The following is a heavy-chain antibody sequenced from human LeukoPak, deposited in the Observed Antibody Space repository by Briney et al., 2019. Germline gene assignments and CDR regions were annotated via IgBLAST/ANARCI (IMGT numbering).Heavy chain of an antibody. CDR1: GGSISGYY. Sequence: PSETLSLTCSVSGGSISGYYWTWIRQPPGKGLEWIGYIFYSGSTNYNPSLKSRAIISVDTSKHQFSLSLTSVIAADTAVYYCARVRYCGGDCFPFDYWGQGTLVTVSS. CDR3: ARVRYCGGDCFPFDY. V-gene: IGHV4-59*01. CDR2: IFYSGST. D-gene: IGHD2-21*01. J-gene: IGHJ4*02.